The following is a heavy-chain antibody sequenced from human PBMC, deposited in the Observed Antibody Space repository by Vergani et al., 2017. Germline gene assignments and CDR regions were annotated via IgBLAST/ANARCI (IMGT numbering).Heavy chain of an antibody. CDR3: ARASRCSSTSCYVEGTELVAGHNWFDP. CDR1: GYTFTSYY. D-gene: IGHD2-2*01. J-gene: IGHJ5*02. Sequence: QVQLVQSGAEVKKPGAPVKASCKASGYTFTSYYMHWVRQAPGQGLEWMGIINPSGGGTSYAQKFQGRVTMTRDTSTSTVYMELSSLRSEDTAVYYCARASRCSSTSCYVEGTELVAGHNWFDPWGQGTLVTVSS. V-gene: IGHV1-46*03. CDR2: INPSGGGT.